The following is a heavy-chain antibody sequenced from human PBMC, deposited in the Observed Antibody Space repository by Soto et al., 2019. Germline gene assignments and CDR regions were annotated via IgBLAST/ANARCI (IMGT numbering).Heavy chain of an antibody. J-gene: IGHJ6*02. V-gene: IGHV3-48*02. CDR1: GFTFSGYS. Sequence: GGSLRLSCVASGFTFSGYSMSWVRQAPGKGLEWVSYITGSISSIYYADAVKGQFTISRDNAKNSLYLQMNSLRDEDTAVYYCARGQWELLYGMDVWGQGTTVTVSS. CDR2: ITGSISSI. CDR3: ARGQWELLYGMDV. D-gene: IGHD1-26*01.